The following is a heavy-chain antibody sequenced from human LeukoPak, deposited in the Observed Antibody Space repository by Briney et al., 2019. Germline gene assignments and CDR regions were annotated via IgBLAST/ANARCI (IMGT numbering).Heavy chain of an antibody. CDR1: GFTFSDYY. D-gene: IGHD6-19*01. CDR3: ATSGWWGYFDY. Sequence: GGSLRLSCAASGFTFSDYYMSWIRQAPGKGLEWVSIIYSGGSTYYADSVRGRSTISRDNSKNTLYLLMNSLRAEDTAVYYCATSGWWGYFDYWGQGTLVTVSS. J-gene: IGHJ4*02. CDR2: IYSGGST. V-gene: IGHV3-66*01.